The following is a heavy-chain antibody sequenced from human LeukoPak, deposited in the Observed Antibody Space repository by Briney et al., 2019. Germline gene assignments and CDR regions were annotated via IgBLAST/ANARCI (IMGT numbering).Heavy chain of an antibody. CDR3: AKGGIAAAGIDGF. V-gene: IGHV3-23*01. CDR2: ISAGGVST. J-gene: IGHJ4*02. D-gene: IGHD6-13*01. CDR1: GFTFSSYA. Sequence: GGSLRLSCAASGFTFSSYAMTWVRQAPGKWLEWVSSISAGGVSTYYASSVKGRFTISRDKSKNTLYLQMNSLRAEDTAVYYCAKGGIAAAGIDGFWGQGTLVTVSS.